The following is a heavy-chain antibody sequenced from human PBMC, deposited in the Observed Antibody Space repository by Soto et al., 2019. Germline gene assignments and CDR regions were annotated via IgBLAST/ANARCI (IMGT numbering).Heavy chain of an antibody. D-gene: IGHD3-22*01. J-gene: IGHJ4*02. CDR3: AKDQGTYYYDSSGYPFDY. V-gene: IGHV3-23*01. Sequence: GGSLRLSCAASGFTFSCYAMSWVRQAPGKGLEWVSAISGSGGSTYYADSVKGRFTISRDNSKNTLYLQMNSLRAEDTAVYYCAKDQGTYYYDSSGYPFDYWGQGTLVTVSS. CDR1: GFTFSCYA. CDR2: ISGSGGST.